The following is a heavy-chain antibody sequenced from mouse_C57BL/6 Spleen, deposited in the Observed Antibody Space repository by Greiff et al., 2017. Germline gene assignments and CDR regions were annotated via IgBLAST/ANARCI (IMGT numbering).Heavy chain of an antibody. J-gene: IGHJ4*01. D-gene: IGHD3-2*02. CDR3: AMQLSLTEAMDY. CDR1: GYTFTSYW. Sequence: QVQLQQPGAELVKPGASVKVSCTASGYTFTSYWMHWVKQRPGQGLEWIGRIHPSDSDTNYNQKFKGKATLTVDKSSSTAYMQLSSLTSEDSAVYYCAMQLSLTEAMDYWGQGTSVTVSS. CDR2: IHPSDSDT. V-gene: IGHV1-74*01.